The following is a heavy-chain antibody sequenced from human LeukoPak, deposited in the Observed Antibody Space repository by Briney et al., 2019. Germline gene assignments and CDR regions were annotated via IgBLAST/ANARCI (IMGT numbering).Heavy chain of an antibody. J-gene: IGHJ4*02. CDR2: ITSRDGTT. CDR1: GFTFSIYA. Sequence: GGSLRLSCAASGFTFSIYAMSWVRQTPGKGLEWVSSITSRDGTTYYADSMKGRFTISRDNSENTLYLQMNSLRAEDSALYYCARDRPNYYGSDGHYYRRDGDYWGQGTLVTVSS. D-gene: IGHD3-22*01. CDR3: ARDRPNYYGSDGHYYRRDGDY. V-gene: IGHV3-23*01.